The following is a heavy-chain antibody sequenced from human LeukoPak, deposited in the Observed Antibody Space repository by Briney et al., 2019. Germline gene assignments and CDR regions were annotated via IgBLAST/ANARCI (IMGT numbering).Heavy chain of an antibody. V-gene: IGHV3-23*01. Sequence: PGGSLRLSCAASGFTFSSYAMSWVRQAPGKGLEWVSAISGSGGSTYYADSVKGRFTISRDNSKNTLYLQMNSPRAEDTAVYYCAKQYCSSTSCYPNYYYYYMDVWGKGTTVTVSS. CDR2: ISGSGGST. CDR3: AKQYCSSTSCYPNYYYYYMDV. J-gene: IGHJ6*03. D-gene: IGHD2-2*01. CDR1: GFTFSSYA.